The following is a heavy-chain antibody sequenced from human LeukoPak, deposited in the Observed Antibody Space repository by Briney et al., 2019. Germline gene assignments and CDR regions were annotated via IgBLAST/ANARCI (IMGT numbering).Heavy chain of an antibody. CDR2: ISGSGGST. CDR1: GFTFDDYA. V-gene: IGHV3-23*01. Sequence: GGSLRLSCAASGFTFDDYAMHWVRQAPGKGLEWVSGISGSGGSTYYADSVKGRLTISRDNSKNTLDLEMNSLRAEDRAVYYCAKADAQGYVGVVDYWGQGTLVTVSS. CDR3: AKADAQGYVGVVDY. D-gene: IGHD5-12*01. J-gene: IGHJ4*02.